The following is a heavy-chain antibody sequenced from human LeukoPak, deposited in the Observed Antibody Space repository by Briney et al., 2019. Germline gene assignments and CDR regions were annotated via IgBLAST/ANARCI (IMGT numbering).Heavy chain of an antibody. J-gene: IGHJ6*04. CDR2: IYHSGST. V-gene: IGHV4-4*02. CDR3: ARDRYDFWSGYFEV. D-gene: IGHD3-3*01. Sequence: PSETLSLTCAVSGGSISSSNWWSWVRQPPGKGLEWIGEIYHSGSTNYNPSLKSRVTISVDKSKNQFSLKLSSVTAADTAVYYCARDRYDFWSGYFEVWGKGTTVTVSS. CDR1: GGSISSSNW.